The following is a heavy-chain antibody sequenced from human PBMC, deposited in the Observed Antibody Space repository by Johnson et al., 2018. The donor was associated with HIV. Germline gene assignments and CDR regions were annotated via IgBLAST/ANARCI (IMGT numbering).Heavy chain of an antibody. Sequence: QVQLVESGGGVVQPGRSLRLSCAASGFTFSDYYMSWIRQAPGKGLEWVSYISSSGSTIYYADSVKGRFTISRDNSKNTLYLQMNSLRAEDTAVYYCARGMIVSDAFDIWGQGTMVTVSS. CDR2: ISSSGSTI. V-gene: IGHV3-11*01. CDR1: GFTFSDYY. D-gene: IGHD3-22*01. CDR3: ARGMIVSDAFDI. J-gene: IGHJ3*02.